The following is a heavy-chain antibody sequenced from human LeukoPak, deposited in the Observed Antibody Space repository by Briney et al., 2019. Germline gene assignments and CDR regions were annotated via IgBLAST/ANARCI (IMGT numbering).Heavy chain of an antibody. V-gene: IGHV1-8*03. CDR3: ARGRRQWLALYWYFDL. CDR2: MNPNSGNT. J-gene: IGHJ2*01. CDR1: GGTFTSYD. D-gene: IGHD6-19*01. Sequence: ASVKVSCKASGGTFTSYDINWVRQATGQGLEWMGWMNPNSGNTGYAQKFQGRVTITRNTSISTAYMELSSLRSEDTAVYYCARGRRQWLALYWYFDLWGRGTLVTVSS.